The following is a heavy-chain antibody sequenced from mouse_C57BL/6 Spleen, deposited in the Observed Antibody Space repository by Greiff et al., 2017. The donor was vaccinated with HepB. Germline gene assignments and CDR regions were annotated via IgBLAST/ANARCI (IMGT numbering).Heavy chain of an antibody. CDR1: GFTFSDYG. J-gene: IGHJ4*01. Sequence: EVKVVESGGGLVKPGGSLKLSCAASGFTFSDYGMHWVRQAPEKGLEWVAYISSGSSTIYYADTVKGRFTISRDNAKNTLFLQMTSLRSEDTAMYYCARPPYDYDAMDYWGQGTSVTVSS. CDR3: ARPPYDYDAMDY. CDR2: ISSGSSTI. D-gene: IGHD6-5*01. V-gene: IGHV5-17*01.